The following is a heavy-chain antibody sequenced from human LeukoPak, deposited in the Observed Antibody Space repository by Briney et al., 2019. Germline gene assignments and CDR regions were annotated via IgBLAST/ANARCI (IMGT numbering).Heavy chain of an antibody. D-gene: IGHD6-6*01. V-gene: IGHV3-23*01. J-gene: IGHJ4*02. CDR2: ISGSGGDT. Sequence: PGGSLRLSCAASGFSFSSHVMHWVRQAPGKGLEWVSGISGSGGDTYYADSVKGRFTISRDHSKNTLYLQMNSLRAEDTAVYYCAKGLYASSSDYLDYWGQGTLVTVSS. CDR1: GFSFSSHV. CDR3: AKGLYASSSDYLDY.